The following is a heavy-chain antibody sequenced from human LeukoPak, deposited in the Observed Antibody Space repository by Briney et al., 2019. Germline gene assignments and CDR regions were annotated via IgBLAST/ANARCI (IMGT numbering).Heavy chain of an antibody. CDR1: GFTFNSFA. Sequence: GGSLRLSCAASGFTFNSFAMSWVRQAPGKGLEWVSTISGSGGSTYYADSVKGRFSISRDNSKNTLYLQMNTLRAEDTALYYCAKHIVVVTAILDFWGQGTLVTVS. J-gene: IGHJ4*02. V-gene: IGHV3-23*01. D-gene: IGHD2-21*02. CDR2: ISGSGGST. CDR3: AKHIVVVTAILDF.